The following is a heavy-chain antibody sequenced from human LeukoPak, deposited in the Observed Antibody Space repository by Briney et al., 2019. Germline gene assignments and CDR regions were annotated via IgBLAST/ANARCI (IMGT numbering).Heavy chain of an antibody. V-gene: IGHV4-59*01. CDR1: GGSISTFH. J-gene: IGHJ4*02. CDR3: TRGGYSDYDSRPFV. D-gene: IGHD5-12*01. Sequence: SETLSLTCTVSGGSISTFHWSWIRQPPGKGLEWIGYIYHSGTTNHSPSLKSRVTISVDTSKNQLSLKLNSVTAADTAVYYCTRGGYSDYDSRPFVWGQGALVTVS. CDR2: IYHSGTT.